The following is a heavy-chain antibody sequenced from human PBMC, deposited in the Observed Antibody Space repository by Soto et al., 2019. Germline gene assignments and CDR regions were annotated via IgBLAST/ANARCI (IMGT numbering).Heavy chain of an antibody. CDR1: GYTFTSYG. V-gene: IGHV1-18*01. CDR3: ARTYYYDSSGPRMSDAFDI. Sequence: ASVKVSCKASGYTFTSYGISWVRQAPGQGLEWMGWISAYNGNTNYAQKLQGRVTMTTDTSTSTAYMELRSLRSDDTAVYYCARTYYYDSSGPRMSDAFDIWGQGTMVTVS. CDR2: ISAYNGNT. J-gene: IGHJ3*02. D-gene: IGHD3-22*01.